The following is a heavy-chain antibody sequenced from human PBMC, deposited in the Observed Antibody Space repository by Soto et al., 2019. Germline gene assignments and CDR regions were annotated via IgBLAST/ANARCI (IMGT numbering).Heavy chain of an antibody. CDR3: ASMVRGAPVGY. CDR1: GFTVSSNY. Sequence: EVQLVETGGGLIQPGGSLRLSCAASGFTVSSNYISWVRQAPGKGLEWVAVIYSGGSTYYSDYVKGRFTISKDNSKNKLYLQRNSLRAEDTAVYYCASMVRGAPVGYWGQGTLVTVSS. J-gene: IGHJ4*02. V-gene: IGHV3-53*02. CDR2: IYSGGST. D-gene: IGHD3-10*01.